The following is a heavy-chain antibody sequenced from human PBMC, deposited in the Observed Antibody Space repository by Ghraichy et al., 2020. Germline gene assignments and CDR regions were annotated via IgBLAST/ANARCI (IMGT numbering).Heavy chain of an antibody. CDR2: FYYNGSP. J-gene: IGHJ3*02. CDR1: GASISSYY. Sequence: SETLSLTCTVSGASISSYYWSWIRQPPGKGLEWIGYFYYNGSPNYNPSLKSRVTISVDTSKNQISLNLSSVTAADTAVYYCARHLPTMGGDYDAFDIWGQGTMVTVSS. D-gene: IGHD4/OR15-4a*01. V-gene: IGHV4-59*01. CDR3: ARHLPTMGGDYDAFDI.